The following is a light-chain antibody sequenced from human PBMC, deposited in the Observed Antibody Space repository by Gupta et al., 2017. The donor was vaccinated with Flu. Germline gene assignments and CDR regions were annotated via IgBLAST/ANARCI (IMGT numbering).Light chain of an antibody. CDR2: GAS. Sequence: PGERATLSCRASQSVSSSYLAWYQQKPGQAPRLLIYGASSRATGIPDRFSGSGSGTDFTLTISRLEPEDFAVYYCQQYGSSPLTFGPGTKVDIK. CDR3: QQYGSSPLT. J-gene: IGKJ3*01. CDR1: QSVSSSY. V-gene: IGKV3-20*01.